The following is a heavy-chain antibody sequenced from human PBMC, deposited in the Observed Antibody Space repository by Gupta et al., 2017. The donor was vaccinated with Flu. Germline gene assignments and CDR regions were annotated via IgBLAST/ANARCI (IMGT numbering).Heavy chain of an antibody. CDR2: MSDDGSNQ. D-gene: IGHD1-7*01. CDR1: GFTFSDDG. V-gene: IGHV3-30*18. Sequence: QAQLVQSGGGVVQPGTSLRLSCAASGFTFSDDGMHWVRQAPGKGLELIAVMSDDGSNQWYADSVRGRFTISRDNSKNTLFLQMNSLRADDTAVYYCAKGGRHNWNYDVDYWGQGTLVTVSS. J-gene: IGHJ4*02. CDR3: AKGGRHNWNYDVDY.